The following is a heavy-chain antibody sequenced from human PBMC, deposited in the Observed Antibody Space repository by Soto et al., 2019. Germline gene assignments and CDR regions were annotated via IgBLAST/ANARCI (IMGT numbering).Heavy chain of an antibody. CDR3: ASRSGQLPYYFDY. J-gene: IGHJ4*02. Sequence: ASVKVSCKASGFTFTNYGISWVRQAPGQGLEWMGWISAYKGNTNYAQKFQGRVTMTTDTSTSTAYMELRSLRSDDTAVYHCASRSGQLPYYFDYWGQGTMVTVSS. V-gene: IGHV1-18*01. CDR2: ISAYKGNT. D-gene: IGHD6-6*01. CDR1: GFTFTNYG.